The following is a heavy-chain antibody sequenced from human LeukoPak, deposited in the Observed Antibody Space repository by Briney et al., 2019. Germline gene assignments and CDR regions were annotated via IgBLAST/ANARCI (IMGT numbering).Heavy chain of an antibody. CDR1: GYTFTSYA. CDR2: ISPNSGGT. D-gene: IGHD1-26*01. Sequence: GASVKVSCKASGYTFTSYAMNWVRQAPGQGLEWMGWISPNSGGTNYAQKLQGRVTMTTDTSTSTAYMELRSLRSDDTAVYYCARGVDVGASDAFDIWGQGTMVTVSS. V-gene: IGHV1-18*01. CDR3: ARGVDVGASDAFDI. J-gene: IGHJ3*02.